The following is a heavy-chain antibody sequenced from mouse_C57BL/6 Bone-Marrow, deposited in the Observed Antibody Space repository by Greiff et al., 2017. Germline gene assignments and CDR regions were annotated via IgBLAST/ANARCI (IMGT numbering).Heavy chain of an antibody. CDR3: AAPYYYGSSDWYFDV. J-gene: IGHJ1*03. Sequence: VQLQQSGAELARPGASVKLSCKASGYTFTSYGISWVKQRTGQGLEWIGEIYPRSGNTYYNEKFKGKATLTADKSSSTAYMELRSLTSEDSAVYFCAAPYYYGSSDWYFDVWGTGTTVTVSS. CDR2: IYPRSGNT. D-gene: IGHD1-1*01. V-gene: IGHV1-81*01. CDR1: GYTFTSYG.